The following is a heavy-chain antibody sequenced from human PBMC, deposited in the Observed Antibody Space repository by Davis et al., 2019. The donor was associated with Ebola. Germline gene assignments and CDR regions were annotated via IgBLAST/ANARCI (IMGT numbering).Heavy chain of an antibody. Sequence: GESPKIPCAASGFTFSRYSMNWVRLAPGKGLEWVSSISRCSYYIYYADSLKGRFTISRDNASNSLYLQMNSLRAEDTAVYHCARGGYYDSSGYSHEAFDIWGQGTMVTVSS. CDR1: GFTFSRYS. V-gene: IGHV3-21*01. CDR2: ISRCSYYI. D-gene: IGHD3-22*01. CDR3: ARGGYYDSSGYSHEAFDI. J-gene: IGHJ3*02.